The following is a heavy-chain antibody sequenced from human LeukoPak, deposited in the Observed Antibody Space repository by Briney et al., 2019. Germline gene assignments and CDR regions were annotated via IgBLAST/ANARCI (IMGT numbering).Heavy chain of an antibody. Sequence: SGGSLRLSCAASGFTFSSYSMNWVRQAPGKGLEWVSSISSSSSYIYYADSVKGRFTISRDNAKNSLYLQMNSLRAEDTAVYYCARDSTLAPLYFDYWGQGTLVTVSS. J-gene: IGHJ4*02. D-gene: IGHD2-2*01. V-gene: IGHV3-21*01. CDR2: ISSSSSYI. CDR3: ARDSTLAPLYFDY. CDR1: GFTFSSYS.